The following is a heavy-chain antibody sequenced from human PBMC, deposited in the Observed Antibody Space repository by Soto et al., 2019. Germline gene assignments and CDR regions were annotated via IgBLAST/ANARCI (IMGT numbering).Heavy chain of an antibody. CDR3: ATSTGWVDAFDI. CDR1: GYTLTELS. J-gene: IGHJ3*02. Sequence: ASVKVSFKVSGYTLTELSMHWVRQAPGKGLEWMGGFDPEDGETIYAQKFQGRVTMTEDTSTDTAYMELSSLRSEDTAVYYCATSTGWVDAFDIWGQGTMVTVSS. D-gene: IGHD1-26*01. V-gene: IGHV1-24*01. CDR2: FDPEDGET.